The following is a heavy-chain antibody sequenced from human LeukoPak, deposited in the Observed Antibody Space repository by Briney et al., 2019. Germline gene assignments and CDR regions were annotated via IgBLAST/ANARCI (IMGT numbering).Heavy chain of an antibody. CDR3: ARLYGQYFDF. V-gene: IGHV5-51*01. Sequence: GEPLKISGQGSGYRFTTSWIGGVRQMPGKGLEGMGIIYPGGADTRYRPSLQGQVPMSADKSINTAYLPSSSLKDSGTAMYYCARLYGQYFDFWGQGTLVTVSS. CDR1: GYRFTTSW. J-gene: IGHJ4*02. D-gene: IGHD3-16*01. CDR2: IYPGGADT.